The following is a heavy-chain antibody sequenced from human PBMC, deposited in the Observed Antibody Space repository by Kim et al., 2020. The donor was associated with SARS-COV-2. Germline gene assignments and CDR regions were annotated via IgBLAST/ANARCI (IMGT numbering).Heavy chain of an antibody. Sequence: ASVKVSCKASGYTFTSYYMHWVRQAPGQGLEWMGIINPSGGSTSYAQKFQGRVTMTRDTSTSTVYMELSSLRSEDTAVYYCASAGYDYVWGTSLPDYWGQGTLVTVSS. J-gene: IGHJ4*02. D-gene: IGHD3-16*01. CDR3: ASAGYDYVWGTSLPDY. V-gene: IGHV1-46*01. CDR1: GYTFTSYY. CDR2: INPSGGST.